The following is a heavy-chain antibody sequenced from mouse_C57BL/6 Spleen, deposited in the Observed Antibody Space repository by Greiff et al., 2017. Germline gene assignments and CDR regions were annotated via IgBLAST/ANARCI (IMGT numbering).Heavy chain of an antibody. CDR1: GFTFSDYG. V-gene: IGHV5-17*01. J-gene: IGHJ3*01. Sequence: EVKVEESGGGLVKPGGSLKLSCAASGFTFSDYGMHWVRQAPEKGLEWVAYISSGSSTIYYADTVKGRFTISRDNAKNTLFLQMTSLRSEDTAMYYCAKELWFAYWGQGTLVTVSA. CDR3: AKELWFAY. CDR2: ISSGSSTI.